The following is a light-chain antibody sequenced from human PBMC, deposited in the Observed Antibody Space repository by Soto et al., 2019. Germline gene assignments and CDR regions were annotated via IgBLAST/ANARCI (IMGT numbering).Light chain of an antibody. V-gene: IGKV3-20*01. CDR1: QSVNRK. CDR3: QQYGSSPIT. Sequence: EIVMTQSPATLSVSAGERATLSCRASQSVNRKVAWYQQKPGQAPRLLIYGASSRATGIPDRFSGSGSGTDFTLTISRLEPEDVGMYYCQQYGSSPITFGQGTRLEIK. CDR2: GAS. J-gene: IGKJ5*01.